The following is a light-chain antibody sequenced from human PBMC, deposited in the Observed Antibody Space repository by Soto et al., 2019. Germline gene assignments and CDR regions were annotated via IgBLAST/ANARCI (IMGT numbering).Light chain of an antibody. V-gene: IGLV2-14*01. CDR1: SSDVGGYNF. J-gene: IGLJ1*01. CDR2: EVT. Sequence: QSSLTQPASVSGSLGQSITISCTGTSSDVGGYNFVSWYQKKPGKAPKLLIYEVTHRPSGISDRFSGSKSGNTASLAITGLQDEDEASYYCCSYARNRLYVFGSGTKVTV. CDR3: CSYARNRLYV.